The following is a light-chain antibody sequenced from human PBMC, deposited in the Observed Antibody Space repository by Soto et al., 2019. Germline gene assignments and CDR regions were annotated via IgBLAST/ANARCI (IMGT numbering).Light chain of an antibody. CDR2: GAS. CDR1: QSIDSNY. CDR3: QHYNSYSEA. Sequence: EIVVTQSPGTLSLSPGERATLSCRVSQSIDSNYLSWYQQKPGQAPRLIISGASTRATGTPARFSGSGSGTEFTLTISSLQPDDFATYYCQHYNSYSEAFGQGTKVDIK. V-gene: IGKV3D-7*01. J-gene: IGKJ1*01.